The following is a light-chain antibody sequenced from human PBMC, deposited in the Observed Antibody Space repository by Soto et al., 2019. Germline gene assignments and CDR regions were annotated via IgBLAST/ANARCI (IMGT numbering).Light chain of an antibody. CDR1: QSIGLA. V-gene: IGKV3-11*01. CDR2: DAS. CDR3: QQRTDRPPWT. J-gene: IGKJ1*01. Sequence: EIVLTQSPATLSLSPGERSTLSCRASQSIGLAIAWYQHKPGQAPRLLIFDASQRATGIPARFRGSGSGTDFTLSIRSLEPEDFAVYYCQQRTDRPPWTFGQGTKGDIK.